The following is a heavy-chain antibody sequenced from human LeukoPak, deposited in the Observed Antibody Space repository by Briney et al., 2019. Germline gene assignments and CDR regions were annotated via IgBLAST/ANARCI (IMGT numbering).Heavy chain of an antibody. Sequence: SVKVSCKASGGTFSSYAISWVRQAPGQGLEWMGGIIPIFGTANYAQKFQGRVTITADESTSTAYMGLSSLRSEDTAVYYCARGGYCSGGSCYYFDYWGQGTLVTVSS. CDR1: GGTFSSYA. CDR3: ARGGYCSGGSCYYFDY. CDR2: IIPIFGTA. D-gene: IGHD2-15*01. J-gene: IGHJ4*02. V-gene: IGHV1-69*13.